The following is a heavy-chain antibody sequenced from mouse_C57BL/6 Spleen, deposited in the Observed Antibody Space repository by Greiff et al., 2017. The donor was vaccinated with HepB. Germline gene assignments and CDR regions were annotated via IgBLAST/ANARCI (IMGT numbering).Heavy chain of an antibody. CDR2: IHPNSGST. D-gene: IGHD1-1*01. J-gene: IGHJ2*01. CDR3: ARWTTVVGDYFDY. V-gene: IGHV1-64*01. Sequence: VQLQQPGAELVKPGASVKLSCKASGYTFTSYWMHWVKQRPGQGLEWIGMIHPNSGSTNYNEKFKSKATLTVDKSSSTAYMQLSSLTSEDSAVYDCARWTTVVGDYFDYWGQGTTLTVSS. CDR1: GYTFTSYW.